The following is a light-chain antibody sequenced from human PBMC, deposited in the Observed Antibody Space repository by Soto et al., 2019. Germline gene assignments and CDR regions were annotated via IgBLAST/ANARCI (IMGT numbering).Light chain of an antibody. CDR1: QSISTW. V-gene: IGKV1-9*01. J-gene: IGKJ5*01. CDR2: AAS. CDR3: QKLDSYPLT. Sequence: DIQMTQSPSSLSASVVDRVTITFRARQSISTWLAWYQQKPEKAPKLLIYAASTLQSGVPPRFSGSGSGTEFTLTISSLQPEDFASYYCQKLDSYPLTFGQGTRLEIK.